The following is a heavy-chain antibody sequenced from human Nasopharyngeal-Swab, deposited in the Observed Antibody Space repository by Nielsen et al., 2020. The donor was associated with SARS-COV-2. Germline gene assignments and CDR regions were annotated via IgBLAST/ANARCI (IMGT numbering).Heavy chain of an antibody. V-gene: IGHV3-53*01. Sequence: GESLKISCAASGFSVSSTYMSWVRQAPGEGLEWVSIIYSGGSAYYADSVKGRFTIPRDDSKNTLYFQMNSVRAEDTAVYYCARGTYDYDSSGYYYWSIYFDYWGQGTLVTVSS. CDR1: GFSVSSTY. J-gene: IGHJ4*02. D-gene: IGHD3-22*01. CDR3: ARGTYDYDSSGYYYWSIYFDY. CDR2: IYSGGSA.